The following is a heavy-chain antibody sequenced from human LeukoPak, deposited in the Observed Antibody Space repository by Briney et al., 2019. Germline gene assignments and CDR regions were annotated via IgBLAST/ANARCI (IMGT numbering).Heavy chain of an antibody. J-gene: IGHJ6*03. Sequence: GASVKVSCKASGYTFTNYDINWVRQATGQGLAWMGWMNPNSGNTGSAQKFQGRVMMTRDISISTAYMELSSLRSEDTAVYYCARGPTYDLWSGDSYSYYYMDVWGKGTTVAVSS. D-gene: IGHD3-3*01. CDR3: ARGPTYDLWSGDSYSYYYMDV. V-gene: IGHV1-8*01. CDR2: MNPNSGNT. CDR1: GYTFTNYD.